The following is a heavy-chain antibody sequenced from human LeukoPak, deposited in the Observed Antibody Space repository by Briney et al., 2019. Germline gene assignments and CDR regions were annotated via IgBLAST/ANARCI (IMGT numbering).Heavy chain of an antibody. CDR1: GFSLGDFA. V-gene: IGHV3-48*01. Sequence: GGSLRLSCVASGFSLGDFAMDWVRQAPGQGLEWVSYISASSSAIFYGDSVKGRFTISRDNAKNSLFLQMDNLRAEDTAVYYCARGVGRVGSNFDFWGQGTLVTVSS. CDR2: ISASSSAI. CDR3: ARGVGRVGSNFDF. J-gene: IGHJ4*02. D-gene: IGHD1-26*01.